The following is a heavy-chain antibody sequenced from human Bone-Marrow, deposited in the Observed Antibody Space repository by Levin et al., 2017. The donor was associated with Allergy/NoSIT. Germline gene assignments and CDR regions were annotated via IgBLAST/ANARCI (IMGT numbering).Heavy chain of an antibody. Sequence: SQTLSLPCAVYGGSFSGYYWSWIRQPPGKGLEWIGEINHSGSTNYNPSLKSRVTISVDTSKNQFSLKLSSVTAADTAVYYCASSAVVTKNFDYWGQGTLVTVSS. D-gene: IGHD3-22*01. CDR2: INHSGST. CDR1: GGSFSGYY. J-gene: IGHJ4*02. V-gene: IGHV4-34*01. CDR3: ASSAVVTKNFDY.